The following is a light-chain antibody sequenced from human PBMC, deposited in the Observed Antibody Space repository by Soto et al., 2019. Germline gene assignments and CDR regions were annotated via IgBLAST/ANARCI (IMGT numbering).Light chain of an antibody. J-gene: IGKJ5*01. CDR1: QTVSSY. CDR2: DAS. Sequence: IVLTQSPATLSLWPGETAILSCRASQTVSSYLSWYHHKPGQAPRLLISDASKRAPGIPARFSGSGSGTDFTLTISSLEPEDFAVYYCQQRSTSITFGQGTRLEIE. CDR3: QQRSTSIT. V-gene: IGKV3-11*01.